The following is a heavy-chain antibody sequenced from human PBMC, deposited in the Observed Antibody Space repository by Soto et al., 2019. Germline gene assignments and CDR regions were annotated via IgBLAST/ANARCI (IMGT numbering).Heavy chain of an antibody. Sequence: SETLSLTCAVSGGSISSGGYSWSWIRQPPGKGLEWIGYIYHSGSTYYNPSPKSRVTISVDTSKNQFSLKLNSVTAADTAVYYCARDLWGYCGTDCYPLDVWGQGTTVTVSS. CDR2: IYHSGST. V-gene: IGHV4-30-2*01. CDR1: GGSISSGGYS. D-gene: IGHD2-21*02. CDR3: ARDLWGYCGTDCYPLDV. J-gene: IGHJ6*02.